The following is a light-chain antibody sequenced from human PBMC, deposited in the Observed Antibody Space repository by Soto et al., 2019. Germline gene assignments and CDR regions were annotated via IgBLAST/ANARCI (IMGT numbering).Light chain of an antibody. CDR1: SSNIGSNT. Sequence: QSLLTQPPSASVTPGQRVTISASGSSSNIGSNTVSWYQQVPGTAPKLLIYDNDERPSGVPGRFSGSKSGTSASLAISGLQSEDEADYYCATWDDSRNGYVFGPGTKVTVL. J-gene: IGLJ1*01. CDR2: DND. V-gene: IGLV1-44*01. CDR3: ATWDDSRNGYV.